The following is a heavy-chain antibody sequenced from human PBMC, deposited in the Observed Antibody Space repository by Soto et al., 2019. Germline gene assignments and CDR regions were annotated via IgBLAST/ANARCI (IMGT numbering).Heavy chain of an antibody. D-gene: IGHD4-17*01. J-gene: IGHJ6*02. V-gene: IGHV3-30-3*01. CDR2: ISYDGSNK. CDR1: GFTFSSYA. Sequence: GGSLRLSCAASGFTFSSYAMHWVRQAPGKGLEWVAVISYDGSNKYYADSVKGRFTISRDNSKNTLYLQMNSLRAEDTAVYYCARGGDYDYYYYYGMDVWGQGTTVTVSS. CDR3: ARGGDYDYYYYYGMDV.